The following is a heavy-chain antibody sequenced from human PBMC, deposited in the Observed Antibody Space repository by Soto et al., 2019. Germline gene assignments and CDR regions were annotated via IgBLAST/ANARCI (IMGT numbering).Heavy chain of an antibody. CDR2: TYYRSKWHD. D-gene: IGHD5-18*01. Sequence: QVQLQQSGPGLVKPSQTLSLSCAISGDSVSSNSAAWNWIRQSPSRGLEWLGRTYYRSKWHDEFAESVQIRITINPDTSKNQSSLQLNSVTPEDTGVYYCARERDTAMVNFMDVCGPGTTVTVSS. CDR1: GDSVSSNSAA. V-gene: IGHV6-1*01. CDR3: ARERDTAMVNFMDV. J-gene: IGHJ6*02.